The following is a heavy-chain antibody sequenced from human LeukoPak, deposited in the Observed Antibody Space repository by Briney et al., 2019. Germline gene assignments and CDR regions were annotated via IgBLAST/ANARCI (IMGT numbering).Heavy chain of an antibody. CDR3: ARDRRVGATRTFDY. J-gene: IGHJ4*02. V-gene: IGHV4-31*03. D-gene: IGHD1-26*01. CDR2: IYYSGST. Sequence: PSETLSLTCTVSGGSISSGGYYWSWIRQHPGKGLEWIGYIYYSGSTYYNPSLKSRVTISVDTSKNQFSLKLSSVTAADTAVYYCARDRRVGATRTFDYWGQGTLVTVSS. CDR1: GGSISSGGYY.